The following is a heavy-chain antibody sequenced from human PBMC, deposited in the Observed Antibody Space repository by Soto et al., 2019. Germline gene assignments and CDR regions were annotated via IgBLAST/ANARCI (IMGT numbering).Heavy chain of an antibody. CDR3: ARTYSSSWSAGYYYGMDV. D-gene: IGHD6-13*01. Sequence: GGSLRLSCAASGSTFSDDAMHWVRQAPGKGLEWVAVITYDGSTQHYADSVKGRFTISRDNAKNSLYLQMNSLRAEDTAVYYCARTYSSSWSAGYYYGMDVWGQGTTVTVSS. J-gene: IGHJ6*02. V-gene: IGHV3-30*04. CDR2: ITYDGSTQ. CDR1: GSTFSDDA.